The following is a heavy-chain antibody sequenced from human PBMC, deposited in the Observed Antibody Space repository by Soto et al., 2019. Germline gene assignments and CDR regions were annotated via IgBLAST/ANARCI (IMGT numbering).Heavy chain of an antibody. CDR3: ARHYGDYYFDY. J-gene: IGHJ4*02. CDR1: GGSISSGDYY. CDR2: IYYSGST. D-gene: IGHD4-17*01. Sequence: SETLSLTCTVSGGSISSGDYYWSWIRQPPGKGLEWIGYIYYSGSTYYNPSLKTRVTISVDTSKNQFSLKLSSVTAADTAVYYCARHYGDYYFDYWGQGTLVTVSS. V-gene: IGHV4-30-4*01.